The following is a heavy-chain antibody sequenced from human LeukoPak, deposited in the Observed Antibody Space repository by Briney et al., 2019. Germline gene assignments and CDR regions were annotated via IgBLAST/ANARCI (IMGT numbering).Heavy chain of an antibody. V-gene: IGHV1-8*01. D-gene: IGHD6-13*01. Sequence: GASVKVSCKASGYTFTSYDINWVRQATGQGLEWMGWMNPNSGNTGYAQKFQGRVTMTRNTSISTAYMELSSLRSEDTAVYYCARGQGSSSWYHYYYYYYGMDVWGQGTTVTVSS. CDR2: MNPNSGNT. CDR1: GYTFTSYD. J-gene: IGHJ6*02. CDR3: ARGQGSSSWYHYYYYYYGMDV.